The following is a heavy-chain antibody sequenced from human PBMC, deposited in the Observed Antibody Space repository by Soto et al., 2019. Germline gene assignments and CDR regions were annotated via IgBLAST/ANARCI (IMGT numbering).Heavy chain of an antibody. CDR2: ISYDGSNK. J-gene: IGHJ5*02. Sequence: GGSLRLSCAASGFTFSSFAMHWVRPAPGKGLELVAVISYDGSNKYYADSVKGRFTISRDNSKNTLYLQMNSLRAEDTAVYYCARDHFDWLLSDHSAKNWFDPWGQGTLVTVSS. CDR1: GFTFSSFA. D-gene: IGHD3-9*01. CDR3: ARDHFDWLLSDHSAKNWFDP. V-gene: IGHV3-30-3*01.